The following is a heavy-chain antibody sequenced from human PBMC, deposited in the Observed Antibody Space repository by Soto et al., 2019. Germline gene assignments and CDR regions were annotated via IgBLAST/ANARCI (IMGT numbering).Heavy chain of an antibody. CDR3: SKGEMSTIRNCFVS. Sequence: QTPGKGLESVAALSRSGGATYYADSVRGRFTISRDASKDTLFLQMSNLRAEDTALYYCSKGEMSTIRNCFVSWGQGTLVTVSS. J-gene: IGHJ5*01. CDR2: LSRSGGAT. V-gene: IGHV3-23*01. D-gene: IGHD1-1*01.